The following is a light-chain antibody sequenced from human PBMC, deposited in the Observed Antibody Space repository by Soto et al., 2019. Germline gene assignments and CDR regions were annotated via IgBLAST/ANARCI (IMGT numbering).Light chain of an antibody. V-gene: IGKV3-20*01. J-gene: IGKJ2*01. Sequence: EIVLTQSPGTLSLSPGERATLSCRASQSVSSSYLAWYQQKPGQAPRLLIYGASSRATGIPDRFSGSGSGTDFTITISRLEPEDFEVYYCQQYGSSPEYTFGQGTKLEIK. CDR2: GAS. CDR1: QSVSSSY. CDR3: QQYGSSPEYT.